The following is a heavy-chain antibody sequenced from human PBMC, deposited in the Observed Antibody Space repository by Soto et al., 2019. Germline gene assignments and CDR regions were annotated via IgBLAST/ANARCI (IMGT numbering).Heavy chain of an antibody. V-gene: IGHV3-30*03. J-gene: IGHJ4*02. CDR2: ISYDGSNT. D-gene: IGHD3-22*01. CDR1: GFTFRNYG. CDR3: AREANYYDRSGYYPDY. Sequence: PGGSLRLSCAASGFTFRNYGMHWVRQAPGKGLEWVTVISYDGSNTYYADSMKDRFTISRDDSKSTVYLQLNSLRAEDTAVYYCAREANYYDRSGYYPDYWGQGTPVTV.